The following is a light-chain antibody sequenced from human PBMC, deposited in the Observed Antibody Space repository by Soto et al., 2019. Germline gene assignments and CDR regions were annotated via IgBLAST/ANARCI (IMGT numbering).Light chain of an antibody. CDR1: SSDVGGHNS. CDR2: DVS. J-gene: IGLJ1*01. CDR3: SSYTSSSTLV. Sequence: QSALTQPASVSGSPGQSITISCTGTSSDVGGHNSVAWYQHNPGKAPKLMIYDVSNRPSGVSSRFSGSKSGNTASLSISGLQAEDEAEYYCSSYTSSSTLVFGTGTKLTVL. V-gene: IGLV2-14*01.